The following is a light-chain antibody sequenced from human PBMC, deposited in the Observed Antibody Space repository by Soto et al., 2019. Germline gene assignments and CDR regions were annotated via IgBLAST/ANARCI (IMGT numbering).Light chain of an antibody. V-gene: IGKV3-20*01. CDR3: HYYDKWPPGT. J-gene: IGKJ1*01. CDR1: QSVSRIY. CDR2: DAS. Sequence: EIVLTQSPGTLSLSPGEKATLSCRASQSVSRIYLAWYQQKPGQAPRLLIFDASARAVDIPGRFSGSKSGTEFTLTISSLQPEDFAVYYCHYYDKWPPGTFGQGTKVDIK.